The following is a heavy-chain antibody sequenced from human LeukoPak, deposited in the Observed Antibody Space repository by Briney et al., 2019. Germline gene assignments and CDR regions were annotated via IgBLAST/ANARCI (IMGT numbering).Heavy chain of an antibody. J-gene: IGHJ4*02. CDR3: AKSQEDDISDYHFSNVDY. CDR1: GLTFSNYA. V-gene: IGHV3-23*01. Sequence: GGSLRLSCASSGLTFSNYAMSWVRQAPGKRPEWVSTIRGGGSVTYYADSVKGRFTISRDSSRNALYLQLNSLRAEDTYVYYCAKSQEDDISDYHFSNVDYWGQGTLVSVS. D-gene: IGHD3-22*01. CDR2: IRGGGSVT.